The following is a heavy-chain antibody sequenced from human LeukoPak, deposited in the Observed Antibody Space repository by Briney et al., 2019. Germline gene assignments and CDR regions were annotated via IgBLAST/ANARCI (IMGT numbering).Heavy chain of an antibody. V-gene: IGHV3-74*01. D-gene: IGHD4-17*01. CDR3: ARGLYGDPPGFDY. J-gene: IGHJ4*02. Sequence: GGSLRLSCAASGFTFTAYWMHWVRQAPGKGLVWVSRTDADGRNTNYADSVKGRFTISRDNAKNTLYLQMNSLTVEDTALYYCARGLYGDPPGFDYWGQGSLVTVSS. CDR2: TDADGRNT. CDR1: GFTFTAYW.